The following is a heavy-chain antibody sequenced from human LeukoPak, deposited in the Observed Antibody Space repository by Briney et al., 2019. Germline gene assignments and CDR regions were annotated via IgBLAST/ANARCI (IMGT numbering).Heavy chain of an antibody. CDR1: GFTFSSYR. J-gene: IGHJ4*02. D-gene: IGHD4-23*01. CDR3: ARRAGGYSHPYDY. Sequence: PGGSLRLSCAASGFTFSSYRMNWVRQAPGKGLEWVSSISSSSLYIYYADSVKGRFTISRDNSKNTLYLQMNSLRAEDTAVYYCARRAGGYSHPYDYWGQGTLVTVSS. CDR2: ISSSSLYI. V-gene: IGHV3-21*04.